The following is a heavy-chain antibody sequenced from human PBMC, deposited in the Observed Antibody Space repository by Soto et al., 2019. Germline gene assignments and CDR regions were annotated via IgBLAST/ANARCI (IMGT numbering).Heavy chain of an antibody. V-gene: IGHV4-39*01. J-gene: IGHJ4*02. D-gene: IGHD4-4*01. Sequence: QLQLQESGPGLVKPSETLSLTCTVSGGSISSSSYYWGWIRQPPGKGLEWIGSIYYSGSTYYNPSLKSRVTLSVDPSKNPFSLELSSVTAADTAVYYCARFPLSYYRNFGPFGQWGQGTLVTVSS. CDR2: IYYSGST. CDR3: ARFPLSYYRNFGPFGQ. CDR1: GGSISSSSYY.